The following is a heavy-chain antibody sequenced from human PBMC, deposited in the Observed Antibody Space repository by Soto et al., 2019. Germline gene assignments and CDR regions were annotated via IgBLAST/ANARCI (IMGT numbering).Heavy chain of an antibody. V-gene: IGHV5-51*01. D-gene: IGHD6-13*01. CDR3: PTWRSSSWFDY. CDR1: GGSCLGHL. CDR2: IHSGNSNT. Sequence: GEPLPICWKGSGGSCLGHLSASVRQMPGKGLEWMGSIHSGNSNTRYSPSFQGQVTISADKSISTAYLQWGSLKASDSAMYYCPTWRSSSWFDYWGHGTLVNVSA. J-gene: IGHJ4*01.